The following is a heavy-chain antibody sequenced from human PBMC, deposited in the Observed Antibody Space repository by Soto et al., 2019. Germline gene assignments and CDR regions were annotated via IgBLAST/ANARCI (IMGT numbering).Heavy chain of an antibody. D-gene: IGHD5-18*01. CDR3: ARVGYSYGYTGDGMDV. Sequence: QVQLQESGPGLVKASETLSLTCNVSGDSISSGAYYWSWIRQPPGKGLEWIGYIYYSGSAYVIPSLKIRLTISVDTSKNQFSLKLRSMTAADTAVYYCARVGYSYGYTGDGMDVWGQGTTVTVSS. V-gene: IGHV4-30-4*01. CDR1: GDSISSGAYY. CDR2: IYYSGSA. J-gene: IGHJ6*02.